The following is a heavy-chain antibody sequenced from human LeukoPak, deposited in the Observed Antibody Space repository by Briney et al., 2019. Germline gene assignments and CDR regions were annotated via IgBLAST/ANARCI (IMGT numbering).Heavy chain of an antibody. V-gene: IGHV5-51*01. D-gene: IGHD3-10*01. CDR1: GYSFTSYW. CDR3: ATQSFGALPQAEDFDY. Sequence: GESLKISCKGSGYSFTSYWIGWVRQMPGKGLEWVGIIYPGDSDTRYSPSFQGQVTISADKSISTAYLQWSSLKASDTAMYYCATQSFGALPQAEDFDYWGQGTLVTVSS. CDR2: IYPGDSDT. J-gene: IGHJ4*02.